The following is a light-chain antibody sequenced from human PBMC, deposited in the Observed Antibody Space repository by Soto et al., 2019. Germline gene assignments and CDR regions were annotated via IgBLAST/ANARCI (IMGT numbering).Light chain of an antibody. CDR2: RAS. CDR3: QHYDSDPWT. J-gene: IGKJ1*01. V-gene: IGKV1-5*01. CDR1: QSIRSW. Sequence: DIQMTQSPSSLSASVGDRVTITCRASQSIRSWLAWYQQKPGRAPKLLIYRASSLESGVPSRFSGSGYGTEFTLTISSLQTDDFATYYCQHYDSDPWTFGQGTKVEIK.